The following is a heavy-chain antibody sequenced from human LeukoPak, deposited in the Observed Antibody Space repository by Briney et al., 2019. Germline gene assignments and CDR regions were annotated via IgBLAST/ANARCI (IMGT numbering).Heavy chain of an antibody. CDR2: ISSSSSYI. D-gene: IGHD3-10*01. CDR3: ARADRGVVGY. J-gene: IGHJ4*02. CDR1: GFTFSSYS. Sequence: GGSLRLSCAASGFTFSSYSMNWVRQAPGKGLEWVSSISSSSSYIYYADSVKGRFTISRDNAKNSLYLQMYSLRAEDTAVYYCARADRGVVGYWGQGTLVTVSS. V-gene: IGHV3-21*01.